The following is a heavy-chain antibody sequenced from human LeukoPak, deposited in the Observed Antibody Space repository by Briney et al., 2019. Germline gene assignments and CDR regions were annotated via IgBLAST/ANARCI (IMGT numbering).Heavy chain of an antibody. Sequence: ASVKVSCKASGYTFTGYYMHWVRQAPGQGLEWMGWINPNSGGTNYAQKFQGWVTMTRDTSISTAYMELSRLRSDDTAVYYCARVRYFDSGGYYYDFDFWGQGTLVTVSS. CDR3: ARVRYFDSGGYYYDFDF. V-gene: IGHV1-2*04. CDR1: GYTFTGYY. D-gene: IGHD3-22*01. J-gene: IGHJ4*02. CDR2: INPNSGGT.